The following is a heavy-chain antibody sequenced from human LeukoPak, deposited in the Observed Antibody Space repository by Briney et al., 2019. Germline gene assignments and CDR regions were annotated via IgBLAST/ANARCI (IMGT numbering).Heavy chain of an antibody. CDR2: ISYDGSDN. D-gene: IGHD3-3*01. V-gene: IGHV3-30-3*01. CDR3: AKGLSLEWS. J-gene: IGHJ4*02. CDR1: GFIFSRYV. Sequence: GGSLRLSCAASGFIFSRYVMHWVRQAPGKGLEWVAVISYDGSDNYYADSVKGRFTISRDNSKNTLYLQMNSLRAEDTAVYYCAKGLSLEWSGGQGTLVTVSS.